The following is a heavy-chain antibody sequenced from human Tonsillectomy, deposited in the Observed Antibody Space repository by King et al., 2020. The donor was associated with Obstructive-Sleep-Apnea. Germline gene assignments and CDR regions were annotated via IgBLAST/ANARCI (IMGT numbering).Heavy chain of an antibody. CDR2: IYYSGST. CDR1: GGSISSSSYS. J-gene: IGHJ4*02. CDR3: AAVVYYDILTGYYPLDY. Sequence: QLQESGPGLVKPSETLSLTCTVSGGSISSSSYSWGWIRQPPGKGLEGIGSIYYSGSTYYNPSLKSRVTISVDTSKNQFSLQLSSVTAADTAVYYCAAVVYYDILTGYYPLDYWGQGTLVTVSS. V-gene: IGHV4-39*07. D-gene: IGHD3-9*01.